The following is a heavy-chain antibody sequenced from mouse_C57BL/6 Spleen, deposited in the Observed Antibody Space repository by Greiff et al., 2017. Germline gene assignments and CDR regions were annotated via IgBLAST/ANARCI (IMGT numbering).Heavy chain of an antibody. Sequence: VQLQQPGAELLRPGSSVKLSCKASGYTFTSYWMHWVKQRPIQGLEWIGNIDPSDSETHYNQKFKDKATLTVDKSSSTAYMQLSSLTSEDSAVYYCARRRDYGDYAMDYWGQGTSVTVSS. CDR1: GYTFTSYW. CDR3: ARRRDYGDYAMDY. V-gene: IGHV1-52*01. CDR2: IDPSDSET. J-gene: IGHJ4*01. D-gene: IGHD2-4*01.